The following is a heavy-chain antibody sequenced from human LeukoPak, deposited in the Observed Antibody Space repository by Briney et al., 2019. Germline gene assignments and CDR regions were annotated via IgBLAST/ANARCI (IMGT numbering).Heavy chain of an antibody. J-gene: IGHJ4*02. CDR3: ARGGRLAAAGTEVDY. CDR2: IYYSGNT. Sequence: SETLSLTCTVSGGSISGDTYYWAWVRQPPGKGLEWIGSIYYSGNTFYNPSLKSRVTISVDTSKNQFSLKLRSVTAADTAVYYCARGGRLAAAGTEVDYWGQGTLVTVSS. CDR1: GGSISGDTYY. D-gene: IGHD6-13*01. V-gene: IGHV4-39*02.